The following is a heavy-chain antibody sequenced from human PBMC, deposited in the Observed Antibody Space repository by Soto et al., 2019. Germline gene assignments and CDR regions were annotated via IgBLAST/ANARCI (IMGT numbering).Heavy chain of an antibody. D-gene: IGHD3-22*01. CDR1: GFTFSDYY. V-gene: IGHV3-23*04. CDR3: AKGPYYDSSGYYFYYFDY. CDR2: ISGSGGST. Sequence: VQLVESGGGLVKPGGSLRLSCAASGFTFSDYYMSWIRQAPGKGLEWVSAISGSGGSTYYADSVKGRFTISRDNSKNTLYLQMNSLRAEDTAVYYCAKGPYYDSSGYYFYYFDYWGQGTLVTVSS. J-gene: IGHJ4*02.